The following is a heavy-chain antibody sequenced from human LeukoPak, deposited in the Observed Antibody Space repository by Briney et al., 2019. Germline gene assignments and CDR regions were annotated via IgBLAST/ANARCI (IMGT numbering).Heavy chain of an antibody. V-gene: IGHV1-18*01. J-gene: IGHJ6*03. CDR2: ISAYNGNT. D-gene: IGHD3-22*01. Sequence: ASVKVSCKASGGTFSSYAVSWVRQAPGQGLEWMGWISAYNGNTNYAQKLQGRVTMTTDTSTSTAYMELRSLRSDDTAVYYCARPAPYYYDSSGYYSTYYYYYMDVWGKGTTVTVSS. CDR3: ARPAPYYYDSSGYYSTYYYYYMDV. CDR1: GGTFSSYA.